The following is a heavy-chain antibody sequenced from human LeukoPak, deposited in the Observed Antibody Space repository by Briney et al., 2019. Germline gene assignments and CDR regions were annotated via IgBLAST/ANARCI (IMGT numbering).Heavy chain of an antibody. Sequence: ASAKVSCKASGYTFTSYGISWVRQAPGQGLEWMGWISAYNGNTNYAQKLQGRVTMTTDTSTSTAYMELRSLRSDDTAVYYCARSLYSNYAGGVDYWGQGTLVTVSS. J-gene: IGHJ4*02. CDR2: ISAYNGNT. CDR1: GYTFTSYG. D-gene: IGHD4-11*01. V-gene: IGHV1-18*01. CDR3: ARSLYSNYAGGVDY.